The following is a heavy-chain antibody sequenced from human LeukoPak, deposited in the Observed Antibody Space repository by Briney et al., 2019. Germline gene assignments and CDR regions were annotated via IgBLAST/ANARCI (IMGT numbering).Heavy chain of an antibody. CDR1: GFTFSSYE. J-gene: IGHJ6*03. Sequence: GSLRLSCAASGFTFSSYEMNWVRQAPGKGLEWIGRIYTSGGTNYNPSLKSRVTISVDTSKNQFSLKLSSVTAADTAVYYCARAEEYYYYLDVWGRGATVTISS. CDR2: IYTSGGT. V-gene: IGHV4-4*08. CDR3: ARAEEYYYYLDV.